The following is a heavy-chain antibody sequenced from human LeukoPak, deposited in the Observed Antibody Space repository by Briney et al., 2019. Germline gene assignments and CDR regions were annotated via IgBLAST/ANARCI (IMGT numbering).Heavy chain of an antibody. J-gene: IGHJ4*02. D-gene: IGHD3-3*01. V-gene: IGHV1-24*01. CDR2: FDPKEGET. CDR3: ATDLWIFGVVPRVWNY. CDR1: GYTLTELS. Sequence: ASVKVSCKVSGYTLTELSMHWVRQAPGKGLEWMGGFDPKEGETIYAQKFQGRVTMTEDTSTDTAYMELSSLRSEDTAVYYCATDLWIFGVVPRVWNYWGQGTLVTVSS.